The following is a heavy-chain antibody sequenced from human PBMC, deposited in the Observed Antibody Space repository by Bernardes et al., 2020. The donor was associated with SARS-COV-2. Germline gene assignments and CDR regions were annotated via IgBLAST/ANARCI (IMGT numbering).Heavy chain of an antibody. Sequence: RGSLRPSCAASGNTVNSNYMSRVRQAPGKGLEWVSTIYSGGSTYYADSAKGRFTTSRDNYKNKVDFQMNSLKAEETAVYYCARDQIYNGPGSHKADYGKDVWGQGTTVTVSS. CDR2: IYSGGST. CDR3: ARDQIYNGPGSHKADYGKDV. CDR1: GNTVNSNY. J-gene: IGHJ6*02. V-gene: IGHV3-53*01. D-gene: IGHD3-10*01.